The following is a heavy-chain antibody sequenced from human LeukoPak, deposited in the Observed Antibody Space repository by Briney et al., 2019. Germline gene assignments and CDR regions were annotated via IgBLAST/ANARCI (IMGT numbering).Heavy chain of an antibody. CDR2: IRSKAYGGTT. Sequence: GGSLRLSCTASGFTFGDYAKSWVRQAPGKGLEWVGFIRSKAYGGTTEYAASVKGRFTIPRDDSKSIAYLQMNSLKTEDTAVYYCTRDGRNYYDSSGYLTLLDYWGQGTLVTVSS. J-gene: IGHJ4*02. CDR3: TRDGRNYYDSSGYLTLLDY. CDR1: GFTFGDYA. D-gene: IGHD3-22*01. V-gene: IGHV3-49*04.